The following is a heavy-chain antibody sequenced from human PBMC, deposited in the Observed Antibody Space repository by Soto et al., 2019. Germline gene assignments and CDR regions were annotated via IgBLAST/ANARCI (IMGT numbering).Heavy chain of an antibody. CDR2: ISYDGSNK. Sequence: QVQLVESGGGVVQPGRSLRLSCAASGFTFSSYGMHWVRQAPGKGLEWVAVISYDGSNKYYADSVKGRFTISRDNSKNTLYLQMNSLRAEDTAVYYCAKGXPFYSGSYYGYYYYGMDVWGQGTTVTVSS. J-gene: IGHJ6*02. CDR3: AKGXPFYSGSYYGYYYYGMDV. CDR1: GFTFSSYG. V-gene: IGHV3-30*18. D-gene: IGHD1-26*01.